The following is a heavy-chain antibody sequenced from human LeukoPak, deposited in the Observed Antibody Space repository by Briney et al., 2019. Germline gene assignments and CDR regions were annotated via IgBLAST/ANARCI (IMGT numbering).Heavy chain of an antibody. V-gene: IGHV4-31*03. CDR3: ARAPARGLRYFDWLLDGFDY. J-gene: IGHJ4*02. D-gene: IGHD3-9*01. Sequence: SETLSLTCTVSGGSISSGGYYWSWIRQHPGKGLEWIGYIYYSGSTYYNPSLKSRVTISVDTSKNQFSLKLSSETAADTAVYYCARAPARGLRYFDWLLDGFDYWGQGTLVTVSS. CDR1: GGSISSGGYY. CDR2: IYYSGST.